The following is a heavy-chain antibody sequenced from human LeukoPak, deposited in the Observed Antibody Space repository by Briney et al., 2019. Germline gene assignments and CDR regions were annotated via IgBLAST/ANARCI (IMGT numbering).Heavy chain of an antibody. V-gene: IGHV4-59*01. CDR1: GGSISSYY. CDR3: ARWAQMTTVTDGIDY. Sequence: PSETLSLTCTVSGGSISSYYWSWIRQPPGKGLEWIGYIYYSGSTNYNPSLKSRVTISVDTSENQFSLKLSSVTAADTAVYYCARWAQMTTVTDGIDYWGQGTLVTVSS. CDR2: IYYSGST. D-gene: IGHD4-17*01. J-gene: IGHJ4*02.